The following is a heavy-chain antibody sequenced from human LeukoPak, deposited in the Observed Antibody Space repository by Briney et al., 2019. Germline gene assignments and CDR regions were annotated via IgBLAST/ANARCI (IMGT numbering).Heavy chain of an antibody. CDR1: GGTFSSYA. J-gene: IGHJ4*02. D-gene: IGHD3-10*01. Sequence: TVKVSCKASGGTFSSYAISWVRQAPGQGLEWMGGIIPIFGTANYAQKFQGRVTITADETTNTDYMELSSLRSEDTAVYYCARSPTSGSYYAYFDYWGQGTLVTVSS. CDR2: IIPIFGTA. V-gene: IGHV1-69*13. CDR3: ARSPTSGSYYAYFDY.